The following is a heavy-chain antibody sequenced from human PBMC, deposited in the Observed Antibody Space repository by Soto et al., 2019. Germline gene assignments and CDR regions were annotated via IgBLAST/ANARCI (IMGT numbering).Heavy chain of an antibody. D-gene: IGHD2-2*03. Sequence: SETLSLTCTVAGGSISSSSYYWGWIRQPPGKGLEWIGSIYYSGSTYYNPSLKSRVTISVDTSKNQFSLKLSSVTAADTAVYYCARLNGYCISTNCHGYYGMDVWGQGTTVTVS. CDR2: IYYSGST. J-gene: IGHJ6*02. CDR3: ARLNGYCISTNCHGYYGMDV. V-gene: IGHV4-39*01. CDR1: GGSISSSSYY.